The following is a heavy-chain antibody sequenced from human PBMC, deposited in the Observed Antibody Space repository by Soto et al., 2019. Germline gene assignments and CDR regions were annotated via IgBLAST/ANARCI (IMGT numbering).Heavy chain of an antibody. CDR3: ARDIGRGYSYGYYYYYGMDV. CDR1: GFTVSSNY. CDR2: IYSGGST. V-gene: IGHV3-53*01. J-gene: IGHJ6*02. Sequence: GGSLRLSCAASGFTVSSNYMSWVRQAPGKGLEWVSVIYSGGSTYYADSVKGRFTISRDNSKNTLYLQMNSLRAEDTAVYYCARDIGRGYSYGYYYYYGMDVWGQGTTVTVSS. D-gene: IGHD5-18*01.